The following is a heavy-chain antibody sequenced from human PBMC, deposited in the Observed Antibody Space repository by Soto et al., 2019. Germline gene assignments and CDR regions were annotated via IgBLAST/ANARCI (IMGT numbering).Heavy chain of an antibody. CDR2: INAGNGNT. CDR3: ARGELIAAPSTL. CDR1: GYTFTSYA. D-gene: IGHD6-13*01. J-gene: IGHJ4*02. Sequence: ASVKVSCKASGYTFTSYAMHWVRQAPGQRLEWMGRINAGNGNTKYSQKFQGRVTITRDTSASTAYMELSSLRSEDTAVYYCARGELIAAPSTLWGQGTLVTVSS. V-gene: IGHV1-3*01.